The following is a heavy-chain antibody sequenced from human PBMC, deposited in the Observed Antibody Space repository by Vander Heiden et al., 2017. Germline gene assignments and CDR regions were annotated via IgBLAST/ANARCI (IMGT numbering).Heavy chain of an antibody. CDR2: ISSSSSTI. D-gene: IGHD3-22*01. V-gene: IGHV3-48*02. J-gene: IGHJ4*02. CDR1: GFTFSSYS. CDR3: ARLFRAYYYDSSGYYFDY. Sequence: EVQLLESGGGLVQPGGSLRLSCAASGFTFSSYSMNWVRQAPGKGLEWVSYISSSSSTIYYADSVKGRFTISRDNAKNSLYLQMNSLRDEDTAVYYCARLFRAYYYDSSGYYFDYWGQGTLVTVSS.